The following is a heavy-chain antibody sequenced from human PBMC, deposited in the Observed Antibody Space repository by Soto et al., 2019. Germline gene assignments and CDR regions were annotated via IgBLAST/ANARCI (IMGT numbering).Heavy chain of an antibody. J-gene: IGHJ5*02. CDR3: ARDFDSGWYSGNWFDP. Sequence: ASVKVSCKASGYTFTSYGISWVRQAPGQGLEWMGWISAYNGNTNYAQKLQGRVTMTTDTSTSTAYMELRSLRSDDTAVYYCARDFDSGWYSGNWFDPWGQGTLVTVSS. CDR2: ISAYNGNT. V-gene: IGHV1-18*01. CDR1: GYTFTSYG. D-gene: IGHD6-19*01.